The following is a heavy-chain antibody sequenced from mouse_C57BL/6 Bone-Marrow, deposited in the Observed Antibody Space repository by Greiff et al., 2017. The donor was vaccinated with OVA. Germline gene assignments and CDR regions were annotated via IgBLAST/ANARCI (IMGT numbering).Heavy chain of an antibody. D-gene: IGHD4-1*01. Sequence: QVQLQQPGAELVRPGSSVKLSCKASGYTFTSYWMHWVKQRPIQGLEWIGNIDPSDSETHYNQKFKDKATLTVDKSSSTAYMQLSSLTSEDPAVYYCASGINWAFDYWGQGTTLTVSS. V-gene: IGHV1-52*01. CDR3: ASGINWAFDY. CDR1: GYTFTSYW. CDR2: IDPSDSET. J-gene: IGHJ2*01.